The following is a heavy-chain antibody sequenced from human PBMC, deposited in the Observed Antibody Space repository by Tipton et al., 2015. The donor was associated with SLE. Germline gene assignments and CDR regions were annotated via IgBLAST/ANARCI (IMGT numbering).Heavy chain of an antibody. V-gene: IGHV3-21*01. CDR1: GFTFSSYS. J-gene: IGHJ3*02. D-gene: IGHD2-15*01. CDR3: ARGAIVVVVAHAFDI. CDR2: ISSSSSYI. Sequence: GSLRLSCAASGFTFSSYSMNWVRQAPGKGLEWVSSISSSSSYIYYADSVKGRFTISRDNAKNSLYLQMNSLRAEDTAVYYCARGAIVVVVAHAFDIWGQGTMVTVSS.